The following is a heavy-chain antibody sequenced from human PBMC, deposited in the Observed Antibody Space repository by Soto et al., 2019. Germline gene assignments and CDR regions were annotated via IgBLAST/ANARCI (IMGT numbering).Heavy chain of an antibody. D-gene: IGHD2-15*01. Sequence: ASVKVSCKASGYTFTSYYMHWVRQAPGQGLEWMGIINPSGGSTTYAQKFQGRVTMTRDMSTSTVYMELSSLRSEDTAVYYCAREAVAATQGDYYHYYAMDVWGQGPTVTVSS. V-gene: IGHV1-46*01. J-gene: IGHJ6*02. CDR2: INPSGGST. CDR1: GYTFTSYY. CDR3: AREAVAATQGDYYHYYAMDV.